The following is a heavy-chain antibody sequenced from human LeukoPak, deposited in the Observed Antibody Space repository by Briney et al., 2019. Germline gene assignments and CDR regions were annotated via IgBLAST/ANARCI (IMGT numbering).Heavy chain of an antibody. J-gene: IGHJ5*02. V-gene: IGHV4-39*07. CDR1: GGSITSSSYS. Sequence: SETLSLTCTVSGGSITSSSYSWGWIRQPPGKGLEWIASMSYSGSTYYNPSLKSRVTISVDTSRNQFSLKLSSVTAADTAVYYCARTYYDFWSGYSNWFDPWGQGTLVTVSS. CDR3: ARTYYDFWSGYSNWFDP. D-gene: IGHD3-3*01. CDR2: MSYSGST.